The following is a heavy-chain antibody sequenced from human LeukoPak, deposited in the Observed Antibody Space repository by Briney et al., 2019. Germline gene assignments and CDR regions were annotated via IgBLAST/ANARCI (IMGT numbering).Heavy chain of an antibody. Sequence: GGSLRLSCAASGLTFSSYSMNWVRQAPGEGLEWVSSISSSSYIYYADSVKGRFTISRDNAKNSLYLQMNSLRAEDTAVYYCARAGTRGYCSSTSCYERYWGQGTLVTVSS. D-gene: IGHD2-2*01. CDR3: ARAGTRGYCSSTSCYERY. J-gene: IGHJ4*02. CDR1: GLTFSSYS. CDR2: ISSSSYI. V-gene: IGHV3-21*01.